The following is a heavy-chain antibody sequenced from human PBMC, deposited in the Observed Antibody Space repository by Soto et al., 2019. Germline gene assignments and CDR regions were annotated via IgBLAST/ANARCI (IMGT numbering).Heavy chain of an antibody. V-gene: IGHV4-31*03. CDR2: IYYSGST. CDR1: GVSISRGGYY. CDR3: AREQTTVANWFDP. J-gene: IGHJ5*02. D-gene: IGHD4-17*01. Sequence: TLSLTCTVSGVSISRGGYYWSWIRQHPGKGLEWIGYIYYSGSTYYNPSLKSRVTISVDTSKNQFSLKLSSVTAADTAVYYCAREQTTVANWFDPWGQGTLVTVSS.